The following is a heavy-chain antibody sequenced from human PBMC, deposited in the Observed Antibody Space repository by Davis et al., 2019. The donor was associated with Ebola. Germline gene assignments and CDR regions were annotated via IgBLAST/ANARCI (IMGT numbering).Heavy chain of an antibody. CDR1: GFTFSSYS. CDR2: ISSSSSYI. V-gene: IGHV3-21*01. CDR3: ARAINLEWLLQIDAFDI. Sequence: GESLKISCAASGFTFSSYSMNWVRQAPGKGLEWVSSISSSSSYIYYADSVKGRFTISRDNAKNSLYLQMNSLRAEDTAVYYCARAINLEWLLQIDAFDIWGQGTMVTVSS. J-gene: IGHJ3*02. D-gene: IGHD3-3*01.